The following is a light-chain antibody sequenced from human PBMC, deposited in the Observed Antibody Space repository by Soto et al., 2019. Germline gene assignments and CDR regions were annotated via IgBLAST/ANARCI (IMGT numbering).Light chain of an antibody. CDR3: QQYNNWPRWT. V-gene: IGKV3-15*01. CDR1: QSVTSN. CDR2: GAS. J-gene: IGKJ1*01. Sequence: EIVLTQSPATLSVSPGERATLSCRASQSVTSNLAWYQQKPGQAPRLLISGASTRATGIPARFSGSGSGTEFTLTISSLQSEDFEVYYCQQYNNWPRWTFGQGTKVEIK.